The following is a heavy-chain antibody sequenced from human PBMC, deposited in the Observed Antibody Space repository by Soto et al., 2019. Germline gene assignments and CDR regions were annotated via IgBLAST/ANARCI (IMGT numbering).Heavy chain of an antibody. CDR3: ARDGREASGMDV. Sequence: PSEPLSLTCTVSGGSISSHYWSWVRQAPGKGLEWIGHIYYRGSTSYNPSLRSRSTISVDTSNNQFSLKLNSVTTADTAVYYCARDGREASGMDVWGQGTKVTVSS. V-gene: IGHV4-59*11. D-gene: IGHD1-26*01. CDR2: IYYRGST. CDR1: GGSISSHY. J-gene: IGHJ6*02.